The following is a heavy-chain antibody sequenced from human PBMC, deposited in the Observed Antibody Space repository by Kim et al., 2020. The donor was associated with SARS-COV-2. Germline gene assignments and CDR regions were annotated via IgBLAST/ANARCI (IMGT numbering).Heavy chain of an antibody. D-gene: IGHD2-2*02. V-gene: IGHV3-23*01. J-gene: IGHJ6*02. Sequence: GGSLRLSCAASGFTFSSYAMSWVRQAPGKGLEWVSAISGSGGSTYYADSVKGRFTISRDNSKNKLYLQMNSRRAEDTAVYYGAKDLRDLGYCSSTSCYTRRYSYYYGMDVWGQGNTGTVSS. CDR1: GFTFSSYA. CDR2: ISGSGGST. CDR3: AKDLRDLGYCSSTSCYTRRYSYYYGMDV.